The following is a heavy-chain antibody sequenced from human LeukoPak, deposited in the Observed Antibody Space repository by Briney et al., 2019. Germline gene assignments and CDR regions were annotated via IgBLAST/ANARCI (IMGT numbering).Heavy chain of an antibody. J-gene: IGHJ4*02. CDR2: ISSSSSYI. D-gene: IGHD5-12*01. V-gene: IGHV3-21*01. Sequence: GGSLRLSCAASGFTFSSYSMNWVRQAPGKGLEWVSSISSSSSYIYYADSVKGRFTISRDNAKNSLYLQMNSLRAEDTAVYYCAREFDIVATMEPRIENSWGQGTLVTVSS. CDR3: AREFDIVATMEPRIENS. CDR1: GFTFSSYS.